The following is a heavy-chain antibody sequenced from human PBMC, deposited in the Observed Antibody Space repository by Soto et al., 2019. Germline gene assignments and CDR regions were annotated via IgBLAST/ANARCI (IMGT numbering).Heavy chain of an antibody. V-gene: IGHV4-4*02. CDR3: ARSPRSISTGGIDF. D-gene: IGHD1-1*01. Sequence: SETLSLTCAVSGGSISSTNLWTWVRPPPGKGLEWIGEIYHTGSTTFNPSLKSRVTISVDKSKNHFSLKVSSVTAADTAVYFCARSPRSISTGGIDFWGQGILVTVSS. CDR2: IYHTGST. CDR1: GGSISSTNL. J-gene: IGHJ4*01.